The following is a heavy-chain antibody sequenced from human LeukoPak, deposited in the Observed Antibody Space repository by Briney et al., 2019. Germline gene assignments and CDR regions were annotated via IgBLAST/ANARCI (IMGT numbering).Heavy chain of an antibody. CDR3: AKDEESIAAASKGPPD. Sequence: GGSLRLSCAASGFTFDDYAMHWVRQAPGKGLEWVSGISWNSGSIGYAASVKGRFTISRDNAKNSLYLQMNSLRAEDTALYYCAKDEESIAAASKGPPDWGQGTLVTVSS. V-gene: IGHV3-9*01. CDR1: GFTFDDYA. D-gene: IGHD6-13*01. CDR2: ISWNSGSI. J-gene: IGHJ4*02.